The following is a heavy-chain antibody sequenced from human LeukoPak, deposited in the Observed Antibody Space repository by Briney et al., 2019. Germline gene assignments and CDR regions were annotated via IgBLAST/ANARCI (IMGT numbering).Heavy chain of an antibody. CDR1: GFIFSSYG. Sequence: GGSLRLSCAASGFIFSSYGMHWVRQAPGKGLEWVSSISSSSSYIHSADSVRGRFTISRDNAKNSLFLQMNSLRAEDTAVYYCARDEWGDAFDIWGQGTMVTVFS. V-gene: IGHV3-21*01. D-gene: IGHD1-26*01. J-gene: IGHJ3*02. CDR3: ARDEWGDAFDI. CDR2: ISSSSSYI.